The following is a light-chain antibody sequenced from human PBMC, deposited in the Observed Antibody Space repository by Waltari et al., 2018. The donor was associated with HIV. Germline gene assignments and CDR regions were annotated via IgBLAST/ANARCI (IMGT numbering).Light chain of an antibody. Sequence: QSALTQPASVSGSPGQSITISCTGTSSDVVGDKAVSWYQHRPGKPPKLMIYDVTNRPSGVSDRFSGSKSGNTASLTISGLQAEDEADYYCSSYTTDSTLVFGAGTKLTVL. CDR2: DVT. J-gene: IGLJ3*02. V-gene: IGLV2-14*03. CDR3: SSYTTDSTLV. CDR1: SSDVVGDKA.